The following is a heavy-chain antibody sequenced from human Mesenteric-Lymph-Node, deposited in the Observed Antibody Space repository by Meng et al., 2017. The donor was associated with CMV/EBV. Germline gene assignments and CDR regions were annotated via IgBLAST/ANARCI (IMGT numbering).Heavy chain of an antibody. J-gene: IGHJ6*02. CDR3: AKDASARRDYDFWSGYYLYYYYGMDV. D-gene: IGHD3-3*01. Sequence: GGSLRLSCAASGFTFSDYYMSWIRQAPGKGLEWVSYISSSSSYIYYADSVKGRFTISRDNAKNSLYLQMNSLRAEDTALYYCAKDASARRDYDFWSGYYLYYYYGMDVWGQGTTVTVSS. CDR2: ISSSSSYI. V-gene: IGHV3-11*05. CDR1: GFTFSDYY.